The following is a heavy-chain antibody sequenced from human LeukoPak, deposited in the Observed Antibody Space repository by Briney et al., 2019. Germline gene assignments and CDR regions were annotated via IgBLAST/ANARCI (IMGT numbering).Heavy chain of an antibody. V-gene: IGHV1-2*02. CDR3: ARTIFGIPLDY. CDR1: GYTFTAYY. Sequence: GASVKVSCKASGYTFTAYYIHWVRQAPGQGLEWMGWINPDSGYTDYAQKLQGRVAMTRDTSINTAYMELSSLRSDDTAMYYCARTIFGIPLDYWGQGTLVTVSS. D-gene: IGHD3-3*01. J-gene: IGHJ4*02. CDR2: INPDSGYT.